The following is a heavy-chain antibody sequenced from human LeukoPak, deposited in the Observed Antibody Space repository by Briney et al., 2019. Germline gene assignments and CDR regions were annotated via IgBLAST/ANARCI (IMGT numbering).Heavy chain of an antibody. CDR1: GFTFSSYG. CDR3: AKGATLVVVPFGFWD. J-gene: IGHJ4*02. Sequence: PGRSLRLSCAASGFTFSSYGMHWVRQAPGKGLEWVAVISYDGSNKYYADSVKGRFTISRDNSKITLYLQMNSLRAEDTAVYYCAKGATLVVVPFGFWDWGQGTLVTVSS. V-gene: IGHV3-30*18. D-gene: IGHD3-22*01. CDR2: ISYDGSNK.